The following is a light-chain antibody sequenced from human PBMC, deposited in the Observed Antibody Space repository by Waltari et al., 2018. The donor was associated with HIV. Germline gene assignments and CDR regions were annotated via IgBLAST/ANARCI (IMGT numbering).Light chain of an antibody. J-gene: IGLJ2*01. CDR3: QVWDSDTDGVI. Sequence: SYVLTQPPSLAVTPGQTATISCGGENLGRKSVHWYRQKPGQGLLLVVYADSERPSGIPERISGVNSGNTASLTISRVEAGDEADYFCQVWDSDTDGVIFGGGTKLTVL. CDR2: ADS. CDR1: NLGRKS. V-gene: IGLV3-21*02.